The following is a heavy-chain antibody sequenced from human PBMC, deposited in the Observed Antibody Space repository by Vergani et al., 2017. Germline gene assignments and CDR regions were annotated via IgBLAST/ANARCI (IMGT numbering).Heavy chain of an antibody. V-gene: IGHV3-33*01. CDR3: ARRDSSSPALDY. D-gene: IGHD6-6*01. Sequence: VQLLESGGGVVQPGRSLRLSCAASGFTFSSYGMHWVRQAPGKGLEWVAVIWYDGSNKYYADSVKGRFTISRDNSKNTLYLQMNSLRAEDTAVYYCARRDSSSPALDYWGQGTLVTVSS. J-gene: IGHJ4*02. CDR1: GFTFSSYG. CDR2: IWYDGSNK.